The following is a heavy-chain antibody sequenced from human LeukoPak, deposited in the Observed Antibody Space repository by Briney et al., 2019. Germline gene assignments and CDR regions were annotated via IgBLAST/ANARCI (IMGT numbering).Heavy chain of an antibody. CDR2: INHSGST. J-gene: IGHJ6*03. CDR1: GGSFSGYY. V-gene: IGHV4-34*01. CDR3: ARVAARRVRWTYYMDV. D-gene: IGHD6-6*01. Sequence: MPSETLSLTCAVYGGSFSGYYWSWIRQPPGKGLEWIGEINHSGSTNYNPSLKSRVTISVDTSKNQFSLKLSSVTAADTAVYYCARVAARRVRWTYYMDVWGKGTTVTVSS.